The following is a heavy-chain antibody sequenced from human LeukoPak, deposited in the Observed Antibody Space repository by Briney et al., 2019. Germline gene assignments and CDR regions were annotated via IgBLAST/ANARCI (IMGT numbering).Heavy chain of an antibody. CDR1: GGSISTYY. V-gene: IGHV4-34*01. CDR2: INHSGST. CDR3: AGSTGPFDY. J-gene: IGHJ4*02. Sequence: SETLSLTCTVSGGSISTYYWSWIRQPPGKGLEWIGEINHSGSTNYNPSLKSRVTVSVDTSKNQFSLKLSSVTAADTAVYYCAGSTGPFDYWGQGTLATVSS. D-gene: IGHD1-1*01.